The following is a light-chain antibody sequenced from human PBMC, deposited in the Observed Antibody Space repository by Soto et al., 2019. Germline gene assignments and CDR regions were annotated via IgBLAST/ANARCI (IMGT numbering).Light chain of an antibody. J-gene: IGLJ1*01. V-gene: IGLV1-47*01. Sequence: QSVLTQPPSASGTPGQRGTISCSGSSSNIGSNYVYWYQQLPGTAPKLLIYRNNQRPSGVPDRFSGSKSGTSASLAISGLRSEDEADYYCAAWDDSLSGVSYVFGTGTKLTVL. CDR1: SSNIGSNY. CDR2: RNN. CDR3: AAWDDSLSGVSYV.